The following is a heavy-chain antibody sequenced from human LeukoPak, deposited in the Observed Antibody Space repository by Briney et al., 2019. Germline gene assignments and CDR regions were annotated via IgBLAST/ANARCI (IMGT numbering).Heavy chain of an antibody. J-gene: IGHJ4*01. CDR1: GGSVKSNY. CDR2: IHYTGDT. V-gene: IGHV4-59*08. D-gene: IGHD3-10*01. CDR3: AGHFPSGTYPLLH. Sequence: SETLSLTCTVSGGSVKSNYWSWMRQPPGKGLEWIAYIHYTGDTNYNPSLRSRATISVDTSTNHFSLKLSSVTAADTAVYYCAGHFPSGTYPLLHWGQGTLVTVSS.